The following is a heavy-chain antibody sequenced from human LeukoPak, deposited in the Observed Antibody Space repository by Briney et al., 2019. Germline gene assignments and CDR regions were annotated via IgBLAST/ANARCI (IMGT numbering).Heavy chain of an antibody. CDR3: ARDDDGDEDYYYGMDV. CDR1: GYTCTSYG. J-gene: IGHJ6*04. D-gene: IGHD4-17*01. CDR2: ISAYNGNT. V-gene: IGHV1-18*04. Sequence: GASLKVSCKASGYTCTSYGISWVRQAPGQGLEWMGWISAYNGNTNYAQKLQGRVTMTTDTSTSTAYMELRSLRSDDTAVYYCARDDDGDEDYYYGMDVWGKGTTVTVSS.